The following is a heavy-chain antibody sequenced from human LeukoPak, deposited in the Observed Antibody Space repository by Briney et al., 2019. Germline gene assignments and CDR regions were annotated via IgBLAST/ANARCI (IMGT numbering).Heavy chain of an antibody. D-gene: IGHD3-22*01. Sequence: ASVKVSCKASGYTFTGYYMHWVRQAPGQGLEWMGWINPNSGGTNYAQKFQGWVTMTRDTSISTAYMELNRLRSDDTAVYYCARDTHFYDSSGYYDYWGQGTLVTVSS. CDR1: GYTFTGYY. V-gene: IGHV1-2*04. J-gene: IGHJ4*02. CDR2: INPNSGGT. CDR3: ARDTHFYDSSGYYDY.